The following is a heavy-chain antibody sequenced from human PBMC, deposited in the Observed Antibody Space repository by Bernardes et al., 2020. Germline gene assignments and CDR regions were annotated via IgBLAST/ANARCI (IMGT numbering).Heavy chain of an antibody. D-gene: IGHD3-10*01. CDR1: GGSISSSSYY. J-gene: IGHJ4*02. CDR2: IYYSGST. V-gene: IGHV4-39*01. Sequence: SETLSLTCTVSGGSISSSSYYWGWIRQPPGKGLEWIGSIYYSGSTYYNPSLKSRVTISVDTSKNQFSLKLSSVTAADTAVYYCARLTMVRGVTSTGDYWGQGTLVTVSS. CDR3: ARLTMVRGVTSTGDY.